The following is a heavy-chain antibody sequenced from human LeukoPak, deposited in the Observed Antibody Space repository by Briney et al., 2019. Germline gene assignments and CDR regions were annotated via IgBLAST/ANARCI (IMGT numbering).Heavy chain of an antibody. Sequence: PSETLSLTCTVSGGSITSSSFYWGWIRQPPGKGLEWIGSIYYDGSTYYNPSLKSRVTISVDTSKTQFSLKLSSVTAADTAVYYCARQGAGCNWFDPWGQGTLVTVSS. J-gene: IGHJ5*02. V-gene: IGHV4-39*01. CDR2: IYYDGST. CDR1: GGSITSSSFY. CDR3: ARQGAGCNWFDP.